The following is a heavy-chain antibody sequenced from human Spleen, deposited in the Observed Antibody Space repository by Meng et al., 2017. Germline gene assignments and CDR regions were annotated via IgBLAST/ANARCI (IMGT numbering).Heavy chain of an antibody. J-gene: IGHJ6*02. D-gene: IGHD3-3*01. Sequence: GESLKISCAASGFSISVYSMHWVRQAPGKGLEWVAVISYDGSNKYYADSVKGRFTISRDNSKNTLYLQMNSLRAEDTAVYYCGREKPALRSGMDVWGQGTTVTVSS. V-gene: IGHV3-30*04. CDR1: GFSISVYS. CDR2: ISYDGSNK. CDR3: GREKPALRSGMDV.